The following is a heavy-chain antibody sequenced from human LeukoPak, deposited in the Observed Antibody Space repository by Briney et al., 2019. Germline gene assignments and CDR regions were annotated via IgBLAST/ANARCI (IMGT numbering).Heavy chain of an antibody. CDR1: GGSFSGYY. D-gene: IGHD5-24*01. J-gene: IGHJ6*03. V-gene: IGHV4-34*01. CDR2: INHSGST. CDR3: ARSYRWIQFYYYYYYMDV. Sequence: SETLSLTCAVYGGSFSGYYWSWIRQPPGKGLEWIGEINHSGSTNYNPSLKSRVTISVDTSKNQFSLKLSSVTAADTAVYYCARSYRWIQFYYYYYYMDVWGKGTTVTVSS.